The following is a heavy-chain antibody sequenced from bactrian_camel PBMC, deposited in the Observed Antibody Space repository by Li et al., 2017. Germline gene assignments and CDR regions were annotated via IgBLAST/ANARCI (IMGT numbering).Heavy chain of an antibody. D-gene: IGHD6*01. Sequence: VQLVESGGGLVRPGGSLRLSCAASGFTFRTTDMSWVRQAPGKGLEWISGINSRTDGTTAYAESVKGRFTISIDNAKNTLYLQMNSLKTEDTAVYYCAAGYGDRWYGGSNYWGQGTQVTVS. CDR2: INSRTDGTT. V-gene: IGHV3S42*01. CDR1: GFTFRTTD. J-gene: IGHJ4*01. CDR3: AAGYGDRWYGGSNY.